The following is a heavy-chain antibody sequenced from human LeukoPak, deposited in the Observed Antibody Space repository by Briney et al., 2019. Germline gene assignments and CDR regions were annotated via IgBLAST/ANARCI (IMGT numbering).Heavy chain of an antibody. D-gene: IGHD3-10*01. V-gene: IGHV3-23*01. J-gene: IGHJ4*02. Sequence: PGGSLRLSCAASGFTFSSYAMSWVRQAPGKELEWVSVISNSGGSTFYADSVKGRFTISRDNSKNTLYLQMNSLRAEDTAVYYCAKRASGSGTSLYYFDYWAREPWSPSPQ. CDR2: ISNSGGST. CDR3: AKRASGSGTSLYYFDY. CDR1: GFTFSSYA.